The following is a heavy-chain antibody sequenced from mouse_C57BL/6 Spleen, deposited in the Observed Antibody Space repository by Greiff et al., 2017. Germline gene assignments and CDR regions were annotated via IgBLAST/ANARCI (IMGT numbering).Heavy chain of an antibody. CDR3: ARSGIYYGSSYWYFDV. CDR2: IYPSDSET. D-gene: IGHD1-1*01. J-gene: IGHJ1*03. CDR1: GYTFTSYW. Sequence: VKLQQPGAELVRPGSSVKLSCKASGYTFTSYWMDWVKQRPGQGLEWIGNIYPSDSETHYNQKFKDKATLTVDKSSSTAYMQLSSLTSEDSAVYYCARSGIYYGSSYWYFDVWGTGTTVTVSS. V-gene: IGHV1-61*01.